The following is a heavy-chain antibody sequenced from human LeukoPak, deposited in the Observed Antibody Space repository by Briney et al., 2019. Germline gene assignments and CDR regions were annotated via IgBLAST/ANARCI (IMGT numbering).Heavy chain of an antibody. CDR3: ARAIYYYDSIPFDY. J-gene: IGHJ4*02. CDR1: GYTFTSYG. V-gene: IGHV1-46*01. Sequence: ASVKVSCKASGYTFTSYGISWVRQAPGQGLEWMGIINPSGGSTSYAQKFQGRVTMTRDMSTSTVYMELSSLRSEDTAVYYCARAIYYYDSIPFDYWGQGTLVTVSS. D-gene: IGHD3-22*01. CDR2: INPSGGST.